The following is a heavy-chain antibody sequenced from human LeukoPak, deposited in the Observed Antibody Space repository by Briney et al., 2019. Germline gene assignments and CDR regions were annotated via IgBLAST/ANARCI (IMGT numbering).Heavy chain of an antibody. CDR1: GFTFSSYA. V-gene: IGHV3-30-3*01. Sequence: PGRSLRLSCAVSGFTFSSYAMHWVRQAPGKGLEWVAVISDDGSNKYYADSVKGRFTISRDNSKNTLYLQTNSLRAEDTAVYYCARSVAVAGTYRLFDYWGQGTLVTVSS. J-gene: IGHJ4*02. CDR2: ISDDGSNK. D-gene: IGHD6-19*01. CDR3: ARSVAVAGTYRLFDY.